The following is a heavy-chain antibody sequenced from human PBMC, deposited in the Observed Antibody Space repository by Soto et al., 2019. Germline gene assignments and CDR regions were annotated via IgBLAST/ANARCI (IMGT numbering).Heavy chain of an antibody. CDR2: IYYSGST. V-gene: IGHV4-39*01. D-gene: IGHD6-6*01. CDR3: ASPEYSSPFDY. Sequence: PSDTLSLTCTVSGGSISSSSYYWGWILHPPGKGLEWIGSIYYSGSTYYNPSLKSRVTISVDTSKNQFSLKLSSVTAADTAVYYCASPEYSSPFDYWGQGTLVTVPS. CDR1: GGSISSSSYY. J-gene: IGHJ4*02.